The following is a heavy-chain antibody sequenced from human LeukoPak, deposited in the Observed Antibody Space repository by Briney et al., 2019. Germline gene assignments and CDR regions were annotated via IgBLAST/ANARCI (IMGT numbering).Heavy chain of an antibody. CDR3: ARDKDLEDFWSGTRAFDI. J-gene: IGHJ3*02. V-gene: IGHV4-59*01. Sequence: SETLSLTCTVSGGAINSYHWTWIRQPPGKGLEWIASIYYIGSPKYNPSLESRVTISVDTSKNQFSLKVNSLTAADTAVYYCARDKDLEDFWSGTRAFDIWGQGTMVTVSS. D-gene: IGHD3-3*01. CDR2: IYYIGSP. CDR1: GGAINSYH.